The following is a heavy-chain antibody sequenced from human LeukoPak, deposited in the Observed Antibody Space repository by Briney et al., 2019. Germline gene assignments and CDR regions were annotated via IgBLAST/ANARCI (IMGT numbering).Heavy chain of an antibody. J-gene: IGHJ6*03. CDR3: ARGEIVVVPAAMRGYHYYYYYMDV. Sequence: GGSLRLSCAASGFTFSNYEMNWVRQAPGKGLEWISHISNIGDIIHYADSVEGRFTISRDNAKNSLYLQMNSLRAEDTAVYYCARGEIVVVPAAMRGYHYYYYYMDVWGKGTTVTISS. V-gene: IGHV3-48*03. CDR2: ISNIGDII. CDR1: GFTFSNYE. D-gene: IGHD2-2*01.